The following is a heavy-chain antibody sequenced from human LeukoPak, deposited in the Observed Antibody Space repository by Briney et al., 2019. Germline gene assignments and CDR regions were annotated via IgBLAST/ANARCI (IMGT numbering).Heavy chain of an antibody. CDR2: ISYDGSNK. V-gene: IGHV3-30-3*01. CDR1: GFTFSSYA. Sequence: GRSLRLSCAASGFTFSSYAMHWVRQAPGKGLEWVAVISYDGSNKYYADSVKGRFTISRDNSKNTLYLQMNSLRAEDTAVYYCARDWGPGGVIITTYFDYWGQGTLVTVSS. J-gene: IGHJ4*02. D-gene: IGHD3-10*01. CDR3: ARDWGPGGVIITTYFDY.